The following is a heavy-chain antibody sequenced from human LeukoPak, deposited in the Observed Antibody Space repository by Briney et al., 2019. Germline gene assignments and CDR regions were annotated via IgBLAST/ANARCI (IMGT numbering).Heavy chain of an antibody. V-gene: IGHV4-39*07. Sequence: SETLSLTCTVSGGPVRSSSYYWGWIRQPPGEGLEFIGSMYYSGTSNYNPSLKSRVTMSVDTSKNQFSLNLTSVTAADTAVYYCGRDRIPYCGGDCSSNYFDSWGPGTLVTVSS. CDR2: MYYSGTS. CDR3: GRDRIPYCGGDCSSNYFDS. J-gene: IGHJ4*02. CDR1: GGPVRSSSYY. D-gene: IGHD2-21*02.